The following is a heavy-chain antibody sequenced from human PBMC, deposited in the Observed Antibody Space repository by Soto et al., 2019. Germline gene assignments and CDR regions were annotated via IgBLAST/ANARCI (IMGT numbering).Heavy chain of an antibody. CDR1: GGSISSYF. Sequence: SETLSLTCTVSGGSISSYFWSWIRQPPGKGLDWIGYIYYSGSTKYDPSLKSRVTISVDTSKNQFSLKLSSVTAADTAVYYCARVIGGWYEHDYWGQGTLVTVSP. J-gene: IGHJ4*02. CDR2: IYYSGST. CDR3: ARVIGGWYEHDY. V-gene: IGHV4-59*01. D-gene: IGHD6-19*01.